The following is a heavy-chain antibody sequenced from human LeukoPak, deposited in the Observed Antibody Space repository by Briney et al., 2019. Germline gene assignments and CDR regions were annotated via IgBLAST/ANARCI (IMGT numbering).Heavy chain of an antibody. D-gene: IGHD6-13*01. Sequence: GGSLRLSCAASGFTFSSYAMSWVRQAPGKGLEWVSAISGCGGSTYYADSVKGRFTISRDNSKNTLYLQMNSLRAEDTAVYYCASRRDYSSSWNDAFDIWGQGTMVTVSS. V-gene: IGHV3-23*01. CDR3: ASRRDYSSSWNDAFDI. CDR2: ISGCGGST. J-gene: IGHJ3*02. CDR1: GFTFSSYA.